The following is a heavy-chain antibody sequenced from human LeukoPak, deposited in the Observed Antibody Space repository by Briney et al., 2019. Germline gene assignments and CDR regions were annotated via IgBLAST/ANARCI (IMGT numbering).Heavy chain of an antibody. V-gene: IGHV1-46*01. CDR3: AREGALSYCTNGVCYSDY. J-gene: IGHJ4*02. CDR2: INPSGGST. D-gene: IGHD2-8*01. Sequence: ASVKVSCKASGYIFTSYNMNWVRQAPGQGLEWMGIINPSGGSTNYAQKFQGRVTMTRDTSISTAYMELSRLRSDDTAVYYCAREGALSYCTNGVCYSDYWGQGTLVTVSS. CDR1: GYIFTSYN.